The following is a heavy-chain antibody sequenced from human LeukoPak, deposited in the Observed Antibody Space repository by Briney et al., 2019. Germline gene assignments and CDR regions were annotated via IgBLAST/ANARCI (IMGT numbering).Heavy chain of an antibody. Sequence: PGGSLRLSCAASGFTVSSNYMSWVRQAPGKGLEWVSVIYSGGSTYYADSVKGRFTISRDKSKNTLYLQMNSLRAEDTAVYYCASGIWFGELTYDYWGQGTLVTVSS. V-gene: IGHV3-66*01. J-gene: IGHJ4*02. D-gene: IGHD3-10*01. CDR2: IYSGGST. CDR3: ASGIWFGELTYDY. CDR1: GFTVSSNY.